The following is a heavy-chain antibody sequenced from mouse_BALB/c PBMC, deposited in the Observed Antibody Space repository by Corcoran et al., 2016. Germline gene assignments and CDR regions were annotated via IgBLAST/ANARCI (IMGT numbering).Heavy chain of an antibody. CDR2: INTYTGEP. J-gene: IGHJ2*01. CDR1: GYTFTNYG. Sequence: QIQLVQSGPELKKPGETVKISCKASGYTFTNYGMNWVKQAPGKGLKWMGWINTYTGEPTYADDFKGRFAFSLETFASTAYLQINNLKNEDTATYFCARVLYYTDYWGQGTTLTVSS. D-gene: IGHD1-1*01. V-gene: IGHV9-3-1*01. CDR3: ARVLYYTDY.